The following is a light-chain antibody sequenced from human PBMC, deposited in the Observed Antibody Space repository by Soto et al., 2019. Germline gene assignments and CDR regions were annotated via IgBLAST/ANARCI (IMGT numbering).Light chain of an antibody. Sequence: EIVLTQSPSTFSVSPGERVLLSCMASQSVSSSSLAWYQQKPGQAPRLLIYDASKRATGIPARFSGSGFGTDFTLTISSLEPEDFAVYYCQQRTNGLTFGGGTKVDIK. J-gene: IGKJ4*01. CDR2: DAS. CDR3: QQRTNGLT. V-gene: IGKV3D-20*02. CDR1: QSVSSSS.